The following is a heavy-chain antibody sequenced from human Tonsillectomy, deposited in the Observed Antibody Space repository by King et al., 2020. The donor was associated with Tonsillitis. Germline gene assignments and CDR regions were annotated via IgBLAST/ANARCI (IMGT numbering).Heavy chain of an antibody. CDR2: ISASGDFT. V-gene: IGHV3-23*04. Sequence: VQLVESWGGLVQPGGSLRLSCGVSGFTFSSHAMSWVRQAPGKGLEWVSAISASGDFTNYADAVKGRFPVSTDNSKTMLRLQMDSLRSDETAVYYCAKVLWVGDSLYIGPFDFWGQGTLVTVSS. CDR1: GFTFSSHA. D-gene: IGHD3-10*01. CDR3: AKVLWVGDSLYIGPFDF. J-gene: IGHJ4*02.